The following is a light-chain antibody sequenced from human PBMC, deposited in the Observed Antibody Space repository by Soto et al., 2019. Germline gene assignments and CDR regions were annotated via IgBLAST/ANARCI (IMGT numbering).Light chain of an antibody. V-gene: IGKV1-39*01. CDR3: HQSYSTPQT. CDR1: LSIRRF. J-gene: IGKJ1*01. Sequence: IQMNQSPSSVYESXGERVTICTRARLSIRRFLNGYQQTPGTPPKFXXDSASSLQGGAPSRFSGSGSGTDFTRTISGLEPEDFATYYGHQSYSTPQTFGQGTKVDIK. CDR2: SAS.